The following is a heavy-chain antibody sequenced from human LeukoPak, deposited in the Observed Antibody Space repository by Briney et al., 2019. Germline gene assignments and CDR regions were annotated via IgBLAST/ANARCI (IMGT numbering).Heavy chain of an antibody. CDR2: ISAYNGNT. D-gene: IGHD2-15*01. CDR1: GYTFTSYG. J-gene: IGHJ6*02. V-gene: IGHV1-18*01. Sequence: GASVKVSCKASGYTFTSYGISWVRQAPGQGLEWMGWISAYNGNTNYAQKLQGRVTMTTDTSTSTAYMELRSLRSDDTAVYYCARDREVVVAECYYYGMDVWGQGTTVTVSS. CDR3: ARDREVVVAECYYYGMDV.